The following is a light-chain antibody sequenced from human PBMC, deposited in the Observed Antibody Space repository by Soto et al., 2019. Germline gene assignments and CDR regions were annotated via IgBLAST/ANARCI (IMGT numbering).Light chain of an antibody. Sequence: ERVLTQCPAGLSVSPGERVTLSCRPSQGIGSTLAWYQPKPGQTPRHLIYDSSTRAIGIPTRFSGSRSGTEFTLTINGLQSEDFAVYYCQRYNNWPLTFGGGTKVDIK. CDR1: QGIGST. J-gene: IGKJ4*01. V-gene: IGKV3-15*01. CDR2: DSS. CDR3: QRYNNWPLT.